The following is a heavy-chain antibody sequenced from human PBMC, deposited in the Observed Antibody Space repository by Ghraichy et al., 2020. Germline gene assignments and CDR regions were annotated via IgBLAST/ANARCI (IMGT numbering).Heavy chain of an antibody. V-gene: IGHV2-5*01. J-gene: IGHJ4*02. CDR3: AHYKKLLRFLEWHDGRGGFDY. CDR2: IYWNDDK. D-gene: IGHD3-3*01. Sequence: SGPTLVKPTQTLTLTCTFSGFSLSTSGVGVGWIRQPPGKALEWLALIYWNDDKRYSASLKSRLTITKDTSKNQVVLTMTNMDPVDTATYYCAHYKKLLRFLEWHDGRGGFDYWGQGTLVTVSS. CDR1: GFSLSTSGVG.